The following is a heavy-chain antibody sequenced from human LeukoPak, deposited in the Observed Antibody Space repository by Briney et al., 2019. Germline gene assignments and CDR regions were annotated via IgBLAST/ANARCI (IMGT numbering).Heavy chain of an antibody. D-gene: IGHD3-22*01. CDR3: ARGDSSSPDY. CDR1: GYTFTTYD. Sequence: ASVTVSCKASGYTFTTYDINWVRQATGQGLEWMGWMNPNSGNTGYAQKFQGRVTMTRNTSMSTAYMELSSLRSEDTAIYYCARGDSSSPDYWGQGTLVTVSS. CDR2: MNPNSGNT. V-gene: IGHV1-8*01. J-gene: IGHJ4*02.